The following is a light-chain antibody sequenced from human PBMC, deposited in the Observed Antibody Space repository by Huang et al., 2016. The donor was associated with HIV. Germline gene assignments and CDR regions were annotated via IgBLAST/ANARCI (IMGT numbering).Light chain of an antibody. Sequence: DIQMTQSPSSLSAAVGDRDTITCRASQGISDSLAWYQQKSGRPPTLLLYAASTVESGVPSRFSGSGSGTDHTLTISSLQPEDLATYYCQQYFDTILTFGGGTKVEIK. CDR3: QQYFDTILT. V-gene: IGKV1-NL1*01. J-gene: IGKJ4*01. CDR2: AAS. CDR1: QGISDS.